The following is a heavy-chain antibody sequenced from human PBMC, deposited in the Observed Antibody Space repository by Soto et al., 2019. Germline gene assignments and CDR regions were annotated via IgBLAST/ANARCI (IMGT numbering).Heavy chain of an antibody. CDR3: AKFTDYYGSGSYYRWFDP. V-gene: IGHV4-4*02. CDR2: IYYSGST. J-gene: IGHJ5*02. Sequence: LSLTCAVSGGSISSSNWWSWVRQPPGKGLEWIGEIYYSGSTNYNPSLKSRVTISVDTSKNQFSLKLSSVTAADTAVYYCAKFTDYYGSGSYYRWFDPWGQGTLVTVSS. D-gene: IGHD3-10*01. CDR1: GGSISSSNW.